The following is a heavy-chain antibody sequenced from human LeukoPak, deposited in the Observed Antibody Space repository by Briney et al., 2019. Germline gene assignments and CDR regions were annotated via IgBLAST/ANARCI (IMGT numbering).Heavy chain of an antibody. CDR3: ARDRSGGSYGVDV. CDR2: IYTSGST. J-gene: IGHJ6*02. CDR1: GGSINSYY. Sequence: NPSETLSLTCTVSGGSINSYYWSWIRQPAGKGLEGIGHIYTSGSTNYNPSLKSRVTMSVDTSKNQFSLKLSSVTAADTAVYYCARDRSGGSYGVDVWGQGTTVTVSS. D-gene: IGHD2-15*01. V-gene: IGHV4-4*07.